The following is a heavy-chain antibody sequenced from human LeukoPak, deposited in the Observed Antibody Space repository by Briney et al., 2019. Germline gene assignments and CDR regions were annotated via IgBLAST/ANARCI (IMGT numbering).Heavy chain of an antibody. J-gene: IGHJ4*02. CDR3: AKDLYYFGSGSHDY. CDR2: ISGSADIT. CDR1: GFTVSNNY. V-gene: IGHV3-23*01. Sequence: PGGSLRLSCAASGFTVSNNYMSWVRQAPGKGLEWVSGISGSADITDYADSVKGRFTISRDNSKNTLYLQMNSLRAEDTAVYYCAKDLYYFGSGSHDYWGQGTLVTVSS. D-gene: IGHD3-10*01.